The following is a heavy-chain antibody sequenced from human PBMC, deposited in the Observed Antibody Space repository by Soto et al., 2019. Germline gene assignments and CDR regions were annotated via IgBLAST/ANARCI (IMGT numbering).Heavy chain of an antibody. Sequence: ASVKVSCKVSGYTLTELSMHWVRQAPGKGLEWMGGFDPEDGETIYAQKFQGRVTMTEDTSTDTAYMELSSLRSEDTAVYYCATARRCSSTSCYEAWFDPWGQGTLVTSPQ. CDR2: FDPEDGET. J-gene: IGHJ5*02. D-gene: IGHD2-2*01. V-gene: IGHV1-24*01. CDR1: GYTLTELS. CDR3: ATARRCSSTSCYEAWFDP.